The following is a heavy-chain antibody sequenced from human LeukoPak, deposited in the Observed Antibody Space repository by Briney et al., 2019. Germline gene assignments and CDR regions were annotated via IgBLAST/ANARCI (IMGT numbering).Heavy chain of an antibody. Sequence: SETLSLTCTVSGGSISSGGYYWSWIRQHPGKGLEWIGYIYYSGSTHYNPSLKSRVTISVDTSKNQFSLKLSSVTAADTAVYYCARDGLENWFDPWGQGTLVTVSS. J-gene: IGHJ5*02. CDR1: GGSISSGGYY. D-gene: IGHD3-3*01. CDR2: IYYSGST. V-gene: IGHV4-31*03. CDR3: ARDGLENWFDP.